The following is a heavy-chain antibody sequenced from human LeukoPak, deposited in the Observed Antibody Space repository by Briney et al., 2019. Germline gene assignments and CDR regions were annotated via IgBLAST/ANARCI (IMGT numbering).Heavy chain of an antibody. D-gene: IGHD3-10*01. CDR2: INPNSGGT. Sequence: ASVKVSFKASGYTFPDFYIHWVRQAPGQGLEWMGRINPNSGGTDYAQKFRGRVSMTRDTSISTAYMELSSLRSDDTAVFYCARKSSGTFFNWGQGTLVTVSS. CDR3: ARKSSGTFFN. J-gene: IGHJ4*02. CDR1: GYTFPDFY. V-gene: IGHV1-2*02.